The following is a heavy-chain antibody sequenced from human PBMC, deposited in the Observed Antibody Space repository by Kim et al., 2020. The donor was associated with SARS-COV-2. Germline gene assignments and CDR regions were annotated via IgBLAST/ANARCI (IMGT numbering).Heavy chain of an antibody. CDR1: GGTFSSYA. V-gene: IGHV1-69*13. D-gene: IGHD3-10*01. J-gene: IGHJ6*02. CDR2: IIPIFGTA. CDR3: ARRGITMVRGHYGMDV. Sequence: SVKVSCKASGGTFSSYAISWVRQAPGQGLEWMGGIIPIFGTANYAQKFQGRVTITADESTSTAYMELSSLRSEDTAVYYCARRGITMVRGHYGMDVWGQGTTVTVSS.